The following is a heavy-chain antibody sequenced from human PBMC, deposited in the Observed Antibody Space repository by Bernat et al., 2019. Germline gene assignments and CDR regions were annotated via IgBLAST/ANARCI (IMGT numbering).Heavy chain of an antibody. J-gene: IGHJ4*02. V-gene: IGHV4-34*01. Sequence: QVQLQQWGAGLLKPSETLSLTCAVYGGSLSGYYWSWIRQPPGKGLEWIGYIYYSGSTYYNPSLKSRVTISVDTSKNQFSLKLSSVTAADTAVYYCARAAWELHVGIDYWGQGTLVTVSS. CDR2: IYYSGST. CDR1: GGSLSGYY. CDR3: ARAAWELHVGIDY. D-gene: IGHD1-26*01.